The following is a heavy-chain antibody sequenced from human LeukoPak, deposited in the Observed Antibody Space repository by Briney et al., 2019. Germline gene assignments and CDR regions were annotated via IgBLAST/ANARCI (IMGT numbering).Heavy chain of an antibody. V-gene: IGHV3-7*01. Sequence: GGSLRLSCAASGFTFSNFWMSWVRQAPGKGLEWVANIKEDESEQYYVDSVKGRFTISRDNAKNSLFLQMNSLRAEDTAVFYCARVQGKNYLDYWGQGTLVSVSS. J-gene: IGHJ4*02. CDR3: ARVQGKNYLDY. CDR1: GFTFSNFW. CDR2: IKEDESEQ. D-gene: IGHD4-23*01.